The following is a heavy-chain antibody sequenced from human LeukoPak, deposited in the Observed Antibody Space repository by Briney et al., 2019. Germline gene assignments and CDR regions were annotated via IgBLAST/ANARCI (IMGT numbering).Heavy chain of an antibody. CDR2: ISSRSSSI. Sequence: PGGSLRLSCAASGFTFSSYSLDWVRQAPGKGLEWVSSISSRSSSIYYADSVKGRFTISRDNAKNSLYLQMNSLRAEDTAVYYCARDPGVSARPLDYWGQGTLVTVSS. CDR3: ARDPGVSARPLDY. J-gene: IGHJ4*02. CDR1: GFTFSSYS. V-gene: IGHV3-21*01. D-gene: IGHD6-6*01.